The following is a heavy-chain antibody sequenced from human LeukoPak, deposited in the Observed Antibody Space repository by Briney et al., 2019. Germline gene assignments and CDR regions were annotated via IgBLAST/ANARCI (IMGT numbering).Heavy chain of an antibody. D-gene: IGHD3-9*01. CDR2: ISSNGGST. CDR3: VKGMEDYDILTGVLDV. CDR1: GFTFSSYA. J-gene: IGHJ6*02. V-gene: IGHV3-64D*06. Sequence: GGSLRFSCSASGFTFSSYAMHWVRQAPGKGLEYVSAISSNGGSTYYADSVKGRFTISRDNSKNTLYLQMSSLRAEDTAVYYCVKGMEDYDILTGVLDVWGQGTTVTVSS.